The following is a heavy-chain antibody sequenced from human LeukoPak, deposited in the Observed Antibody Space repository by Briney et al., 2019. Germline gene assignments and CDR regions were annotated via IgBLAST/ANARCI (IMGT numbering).Heavy chain of an antibody. J-gene: IGHJ4*02. V-gene: IGHV3-23*01. Sequence: GGSLRLSCAASGFTFSNYAMSWVRQAPGKGLEWVSAISGSRVSTYYADSVKGRFTISRDNSRNMLYLQMNSLRAEDTAVYYCATRFDRSPFYFDYWGQGTLVTVSS. CDR3: ATRFDRSPFYFDY. CDR2: ISGSRVST. CDR1: GFTFSNYA. D-gene: IGHD3-22*01.